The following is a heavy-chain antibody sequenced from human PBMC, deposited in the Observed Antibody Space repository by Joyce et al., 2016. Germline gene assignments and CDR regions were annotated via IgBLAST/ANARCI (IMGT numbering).Heavy chain of an antibody. CDR2: TYCRSRWYK. Sequence: QVQLQQSGPGLVKPSQTLSVTCAISGDSVSSNSVAWHWIRQSPSRGLEWLGRTYCRSRWYKDYAVSVKGRMTINPDTSKNQFSLQLNSVTPEDTAVYYCARGQYHAFGIWGQGTMVTVSS. CDR3: ARGQYHAFGI. V-gene: IGHV6-1*01. D-gene: IGHD2/OR15-2a*01. CDR1: GDSVSSNSVA. J-gene: IGHJ3*02.